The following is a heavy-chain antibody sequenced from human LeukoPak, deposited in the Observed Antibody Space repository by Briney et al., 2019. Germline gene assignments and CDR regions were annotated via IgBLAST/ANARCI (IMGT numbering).Heavy chain of an antibody. CDR2: INPNSGGT. CDR1: GYTSTGYY. Sequence: ASVKVSCKASGYTSTGYYMHWVRQAPGQGLEWMGWINPNSGGTNYAQKFQGRVTMTSNTSISTAYMELSRLRSDDTAVYYCARGFLLQTADYWGQGTLVTVSS. D-gene: IGHD1-26*01. CDR3: ARGFLLQTADY. V-gene: IGHV1-2*02. J-gene: IGHJ4*02.